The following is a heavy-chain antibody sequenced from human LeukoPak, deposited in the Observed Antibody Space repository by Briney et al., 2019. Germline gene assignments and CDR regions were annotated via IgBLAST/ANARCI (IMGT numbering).Heavy chain of an antibody. J-gene: IGHJ1*01. CDR3: ARSLRLSDSSGYYYDEYFQH. V-gene: IGHV1-18*01. Sequence: ASVKVSCKASGGTLSSYAISWVRQAPGQGLEWMGWISAYNGNTNYAQKLQGRVTMTTDTSTSTAYMELRSLRSDDTAVYYCARSLRLSDSSGYYYDEYFQHWGQGTLVTVSS. CDR2: ISAYNGNT. D-gene: IGHD3-22*01. CDR1: GGTLSSYA.